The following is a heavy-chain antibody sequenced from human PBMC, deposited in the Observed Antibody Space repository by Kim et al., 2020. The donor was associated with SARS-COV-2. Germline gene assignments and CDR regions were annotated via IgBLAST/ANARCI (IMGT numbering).Heavy chain of an antibody. CDR3: VKDWGTGYSSSWGDY. Sequence: GGSLRLSCSASGFTFSSYAMHWVRQAPGKGLEYVSAISSNGGSTYYADSVKGRFTISRDNSKNTLYLQMSSLRAEDTAVYYCVKDWGTGYSSSWGDYWGQGTLVTVSS. CDR1: GFTFSSYA. J-gene: IGHJ4*02. V-gene: IGHV3-64D*09. D-gene: IGHD6-13*01. CDR2: ISSNGGST.